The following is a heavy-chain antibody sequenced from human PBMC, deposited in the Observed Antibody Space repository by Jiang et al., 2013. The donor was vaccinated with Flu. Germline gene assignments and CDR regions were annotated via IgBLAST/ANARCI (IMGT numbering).Heavy chain of an antibody. D-gene: IGHD3-9*01. CDR2: IYTTSGST. J-gene: IGHJ5*02. CDR1: GGSISSGSYF. V-gene: IGHV4-61*02. CDR3: ATASDILTGYELDL. Sequence: GLVKPSQTLSLTCTVSGGSISSGSYFWSWIRQPAGKGLEWVGHIYTTSGSTTYNPSLKSRVTISLDRSKNHFSLNLSSVTAADTAVYYCATASDILTGYELDLWGQGTRIIVSS.